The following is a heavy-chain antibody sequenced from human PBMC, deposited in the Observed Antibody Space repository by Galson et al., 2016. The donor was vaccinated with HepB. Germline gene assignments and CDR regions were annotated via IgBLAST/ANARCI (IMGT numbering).Heavy chain of an antibody. CDR3: ARDGVWMGSMDV. V-gene: IGHV4-4*07. CDR2: FYSTVST. Sequence: SETLSLTCTVSGGSIRGYFWSWIRQPAGKGLEWIGRFYSTVSTGHFSSLGSRVTMSEDTSKNQFFLALNSVTAADTAIYYCARDGVWMGSMDVWGQGTTVTVSS. D-gene: IGHD2-8*01. CDR1: GGSIRGYF. J-gene: IGHJ6*02.